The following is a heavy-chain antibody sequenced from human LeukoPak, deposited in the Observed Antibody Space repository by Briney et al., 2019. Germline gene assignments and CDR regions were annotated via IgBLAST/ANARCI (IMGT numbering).Heavy chain of an antibody. CDR3: ARGDRSSSILEDAFDI. D-gene: IGHD6-6*01. V-gene: IGHV1-2*02. CDR2: INPNSGGT. CDR1: GYSFTGNY. J-gene: IGHJ3*02. Sequence: ASVKVSCKASGYSFTGNYIHWVRQAPGQGLEWMGWINPNSGGTNYAQKFQGRVTMTRDTSISTAYMELSRLSSDDTAVYYCARGDRSSSILEDAFDIWGQGTMVTVSS.